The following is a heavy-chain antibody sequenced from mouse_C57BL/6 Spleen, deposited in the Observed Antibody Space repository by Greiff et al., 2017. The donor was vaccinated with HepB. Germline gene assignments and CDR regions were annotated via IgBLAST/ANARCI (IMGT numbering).Heavy chain of an antibody. J-gene: IGHJ4*01. CDR2: IDPNSGGT. V-gene: IGHV1-72*01. Sequence: QVQLQQPGAELVKPGASVKLSCKASGYTFTSYWMHWVKQRPGRGLEWIGRIDPNSGGTKYNEKFKSKATLTVDKPSSTAYMQLSSLTSEDSAVYDCARWGYGNYEAMDYWGQGTSVTVSS. D-gene: IGHD2-1*01. CDR1: GYTFTSYW. CDR3: ARWGYGNYEAMDY.